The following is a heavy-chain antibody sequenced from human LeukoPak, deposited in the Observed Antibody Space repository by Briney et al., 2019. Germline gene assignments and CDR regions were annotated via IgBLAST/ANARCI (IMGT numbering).Heavy chain of an antibody. CDR1: GFTFSSYA. J-gene: IGHJ4*02. Sequence: TGGSLRLSCAASGFTFSSYAMSWVRQAPGKGLEWVSAISGSGGSTYYADSVKGRFTISRDNSKNTLYLQMNSLRAEDTAVYYCAKVREPYGSGSYYTQYYFDYWGQGTLVTVSS. D-gene: IGHD3-10*01. V-gene: IGHV3-23*01. CDR3: AKVREPYGSGSYYTQYYFDY. CDR2: ISGSGGST.